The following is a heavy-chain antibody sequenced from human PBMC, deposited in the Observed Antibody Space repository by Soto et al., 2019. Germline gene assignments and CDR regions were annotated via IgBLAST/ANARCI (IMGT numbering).Heavy chain of an antibody. V-gene: IGHV4-34*01. J-gene: IGHJ4*02. CDR1: GGSFSGYY. Sequence: SETLSLTCAVYGGSFSGYYWSWIRQPPGKGLEWIGEINHSGSTNYNPSLKSRVTISVDTSKNQFSLKLSSVTAADTAVYYCARGGPDWGFDYWGQGTLVTVSS. CDR2: INHSGST. CDR3: ARGGPDWGFDY. D-gene: IGHD7-27*01.